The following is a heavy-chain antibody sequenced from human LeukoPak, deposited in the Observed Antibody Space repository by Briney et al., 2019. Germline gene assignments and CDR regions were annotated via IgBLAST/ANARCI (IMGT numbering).Heavy chain of an antibody. CDR3: ARTGYCSSTSCYADAFDI. Sequence: LTGGSLRLSCAASGFTFSSYEMNWVRQAPGKGLEWVSYISSSSSTIYYADSVKGRFTISRDNAKNSLYLQMNSLRAEDTAVYYCARTGYCSSTSCYADAFDIWGQGTMVTVSS. D-gene: IGHD2-2*01. CDR1: GFTFSSYE. J-gene: IGHJ3*02. V-gene: IGHV3-48*03. CDR2: ISSSSSTI.